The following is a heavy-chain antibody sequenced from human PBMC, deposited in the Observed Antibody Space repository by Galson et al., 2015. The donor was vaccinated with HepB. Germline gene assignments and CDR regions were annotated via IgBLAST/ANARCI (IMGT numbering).Heavy chain of an antibody. CDR2: ISSSSSYI. Sequence: SLRLSCAASGFTFSSYSMNWVRQAPGKGLEWVSSISSSSSYIYYADSVKGRFTISRDNAKNSLYLQMNSLRAEDTAVYYCALLDYSSTHSANWYFDLWGRGTLVTVSS. CDR3: ALLDYSSTHSANWYFDL. D-gene: IGHD6-13*01. V-gene: IGHV3-21*01. CDR1: GFTFSSYS. J-gene: IGHJ2*01.